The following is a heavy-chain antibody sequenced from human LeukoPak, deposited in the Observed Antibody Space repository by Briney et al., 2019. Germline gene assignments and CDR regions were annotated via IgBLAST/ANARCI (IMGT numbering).Heavy chain of an antibody. V-gene: IGHV3-23*01. Sequence: GGSLRLSCAASGFTFSSYAMSWVRQAPGKGLEWVSAISGSGGSTYYADSVKGRFTISRDNSKNTLYLQMNSLRAEDTAVYYCAKYGYRIVVVVAATPSSSNWFDPWGQGTLVTVSS. CDR1: GFTFSSYA. J-gene: IGHJ5*02. CDR2: ISGSGGST. CDR3: AKYGYRIVVVVAATPSSSNWFDP. D-gene: IGHD2-15*01.